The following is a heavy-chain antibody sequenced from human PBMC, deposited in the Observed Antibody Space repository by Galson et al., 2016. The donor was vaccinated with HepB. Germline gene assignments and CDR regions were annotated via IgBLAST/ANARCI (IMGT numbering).Heavy chain of an antibody. CDR2: IDPSDSYT. J-gene: IGHJ5*02. CDR3: ARRGYGKYYLGGGFDP. CDR1: GYNFTTYW. V-gene: IGHV5-10-1*01. Sequence: QSGAEVKKPGESLRISCKGSGYNFTTYWISWVRQMPGKGLEWMGRIDPSDSYTNYSPSFQGHVTISVDKSISTAYLQWSSLKASDTAMYYCARRGYGKYYLGGGFDPWGQGTLVTVSS. D-gene: IGHD3-10*01.